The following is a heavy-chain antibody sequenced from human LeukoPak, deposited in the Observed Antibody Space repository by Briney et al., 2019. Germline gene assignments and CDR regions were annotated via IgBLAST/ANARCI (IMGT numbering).Heavy chain of an antibody. CDR2: IIPILGIA. J-gene: IGHJ4*02. D-gene: IGHD3-3*01. CDR3: ARGARVYYDFWSGYYTLFDY. V-gene: IGHV1-69*04. CDR1: GYTFTSFG. Sequence: SVKVSCKASGYTFTSFGISWLRQAPGQGLEWMGRIIPILGIANYAQKFQGRVTITADKSTSTAYMELSSLRSEDTAVYYCARGARVYYDFWSGYYTLFDYWGQGTLVTVSS.